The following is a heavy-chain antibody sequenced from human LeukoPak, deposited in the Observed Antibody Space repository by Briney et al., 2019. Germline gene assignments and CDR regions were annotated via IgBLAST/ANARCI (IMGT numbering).Heavy chain of an antibody. CDR3: ARDLSDGGYYDSSGYYYPQAGVFNY. CDR1: GYTFTSYY. J-gene: IGHJ4*02. D-gene: IGHD3-22*01. CDR2: INPSGGST. V-gene: IGHV1-46*01. Sequence: ASVKVSCKASGYTFTSYYMHWVRQAPGQGLEWMGIINPSGGSTSYAQKFQGRVTMTRDMSTSTVYMELSSLRSEDTAVYYCARDLSDGGYYDSSGYYYPQAGVFNYWGQGTLVTASS.